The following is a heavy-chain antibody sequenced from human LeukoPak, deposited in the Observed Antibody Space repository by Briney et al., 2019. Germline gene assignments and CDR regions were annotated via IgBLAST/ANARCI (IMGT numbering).Heavy chain of an antibody. CDR3: ARVAYGSGSSAAFDY. D-gene: IGHD3-10*01. CDR2: IYYSGST. Sequence: SETLSLTCTVSGGSISSGGYYWSWIRQPPGKGLEWIGYIYYSGSTYYNPSLKSRVTISVDTSKNQLSLKLSSVTAADTAVYYCARVAYGSGSSAAFDYWGQGTLVTVSS. CDR1: GGSISSGGYY. V-gene: IGHV4-30-4*01. J-gene: IGHJ4*02.